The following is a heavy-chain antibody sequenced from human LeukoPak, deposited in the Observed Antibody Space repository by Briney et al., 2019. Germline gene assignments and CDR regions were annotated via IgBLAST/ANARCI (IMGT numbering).Heavy chain of an antibody. CDR3: ARDGYSSSWYPEFYYYYGMDV. Sequence: GGSLRLSCAASGFTFSSYWMHWVRQAPGKGLVWVSRINSDGSSTSYADSVKGRFTISRDNAKNTLYLQMNSLRAEDTAVYYCARDGYSSSWYPEFYYYYGMDVWGQGTTVTVSS. CDR2: INSDGSST. V-gene: IGHV3-74*01. CDR1: GFTFSSYW. D-gene: IGHD6-13*01. J-gene: IGHJ6*02.